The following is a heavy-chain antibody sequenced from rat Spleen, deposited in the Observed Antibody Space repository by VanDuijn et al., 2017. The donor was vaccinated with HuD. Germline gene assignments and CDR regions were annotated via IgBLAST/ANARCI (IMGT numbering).Heavy chain of an antibody. Sequence: EVQLQESGPGLVKPSQSLSLTCSVTGYSITSNYWGWIRKFPGNKIEWMGYISYSGSTGSNPSLKSRISITRDTSKNQFFLQLNSVTTEDAATYYCARWTYYGYNVLFDYWGQGVMVTVSS. V-gene: IGHV3-1*01. CDR3: ARWTYYGYNVLFDY. J-gene: IGHJ2*01. CDR1: GYSITSNY. CDR2: ISYSGST. D-gene: IGHD1-9*01.